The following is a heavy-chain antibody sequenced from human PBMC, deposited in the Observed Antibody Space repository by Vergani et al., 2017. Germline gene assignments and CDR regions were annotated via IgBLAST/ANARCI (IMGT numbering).Heavy chain of an antibody. CDR3: ARMSGSSGQDAFDI. D-gene: IGHD3-22*01. CDR1: GGSFSGYY. V-gene: IGHV4-34*01. Sequence: QVQLQQWGAGLLKPSETLSLTCAVYGGSFSGYYWSWIRQPPGKGLEWIGEINHSGSTNYNPSLKSRVTISVDTSKNQFSLKLSSVTAADTAVYYCARMSGSSGQDAFDIWGQGTRVTVSS. J-gene: IGHJ3*02. CDR2: INHSGST.